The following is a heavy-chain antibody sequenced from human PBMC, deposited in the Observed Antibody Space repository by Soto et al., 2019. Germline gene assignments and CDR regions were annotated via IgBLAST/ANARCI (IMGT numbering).Heavy chain of an antibody. J-gene: IGHJ4*02. D-gene: IGHD1-1*01. V-gene: IGHV1-69*13. CDR3: ARRGGDWKDADFDY. CDR2: IIPIFGTA. CDR1: GGTFSSYA. Sequence: SVKVSFKASGGTFSSYAISWVRQAPGQGLEWMGGIIPIFGTANYAQKFQGRVTITADESTSTAYMELSSLRSEDTAVYYCARRGGDWKDADFDYWGQGTLVTVSS.